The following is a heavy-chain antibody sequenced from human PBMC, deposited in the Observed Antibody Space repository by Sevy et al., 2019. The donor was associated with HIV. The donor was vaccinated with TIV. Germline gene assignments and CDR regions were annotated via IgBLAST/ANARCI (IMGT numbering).Heavy chain of an antibody. Sequence: SETLSLSCTVSVSSGPISTSNSYWGWIRQPPGKGLEWIGSVHYRGSTYYHPSLKSLVTISIHTSRNLFSLELKSVTAADTAVYFCARHDGVNPDYFDSWGRGILVTVSS. CDR1: VSSGPISTSNSY. J-gene: IGHJ4*02. D-gene: IGHD4-17*01. V-gene: IGHV4-39*01. CDR3: ARHDGVNPDYFDS. CDR2: VHYRGST.